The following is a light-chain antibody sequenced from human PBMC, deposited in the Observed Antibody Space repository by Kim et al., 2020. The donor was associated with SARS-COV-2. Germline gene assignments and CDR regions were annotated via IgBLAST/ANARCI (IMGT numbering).Light chain of an antibody. CDR2: WAS. Sequence: DIVMTQSPDYLPVSLGERATINCKSSQSVLYSSNNKDYLAWYQQRPGQPPKLLIYWASTRESGVPDRFSGSGSGTDFTLTISSLQAEDVAVYSCQQYYSTPYTFGEGTKLEI. V-gene: IGKV4-1*01. J-gene: IGKJ2*01. CDR1: QSVLYSSNNKDY. CDR3: QQYYSTPYT.